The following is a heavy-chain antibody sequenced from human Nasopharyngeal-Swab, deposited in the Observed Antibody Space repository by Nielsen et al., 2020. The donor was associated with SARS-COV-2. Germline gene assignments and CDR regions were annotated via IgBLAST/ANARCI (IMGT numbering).Heavy chain of an antibody. D-gene: IGHD3-9*01. Sequence: GSLRLSCAVYGGSFSGYYWSWIRQPPGKGLEWIGEINHSGSTNYNPSLKSRVTISVDTSKNQFSLKLSSVTAADTAVYYCASHYDISLGMAFDIWGQGTMVTVSS. J-gene: IGHJ3*02. CDR3: ASHYDISLGMAFDI. CDR1: GGSFSGYY. V-gene: IGHV4-34*01. CDR2: INHSGST.